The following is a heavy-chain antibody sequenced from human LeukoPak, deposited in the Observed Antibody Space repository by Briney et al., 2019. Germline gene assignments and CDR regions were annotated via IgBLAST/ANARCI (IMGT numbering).Heavy chain of an antibody. Sequence: GGSLRLSCAASVFTFSSYAMSWVRQARGKGREWVSAISGSGGSTYYADSVKGRFTISRDNSKNTLYLQMDSLRAEDTAVYYCAKDQGLWVGELFNFDYWGQGTLVTASS. V-gene: IGHV3-23*01. CDR3: AKDQGLWVGELFNFDY. D-gene: IGHD3-10*01. CDR2: ISGSGGST. CDR1: VFTFSSYA. J-gene: IGHJ4*02.